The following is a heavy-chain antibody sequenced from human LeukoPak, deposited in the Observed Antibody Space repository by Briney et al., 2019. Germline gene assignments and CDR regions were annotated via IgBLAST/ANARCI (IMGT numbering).Heavy chain of an antibody. CDR1: GFTFSNYA. V-gene: IGHV3-23*01. J-gene: IGHJ6*03. D-gene: IGHD3-16*01. CDR2: IIDSGDIP. Sequence: GGSLRLSCEASGFTFSNYAMSWVRQAPGKGLEWVSGIIDSGDIPYYANSVKGRFTISRDNSKNTLYLQMNSLRAEDTAVYYCAKLGGQEVYNYYVGVWGKGTTVAVSS. CDR3: AKLGGQEVYNYYVGV.